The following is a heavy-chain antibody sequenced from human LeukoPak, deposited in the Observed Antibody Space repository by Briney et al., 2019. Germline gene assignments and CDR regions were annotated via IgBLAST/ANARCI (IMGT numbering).Heavy chain of an antibody. CDR1: GFTFSSYN. Sequence: GGSLRLSCAASGFTFSSYNMHWVRQAPGKGLEWVSSIVGSGISIYYADSVKGRFTISRDNAKNSLSLQMSSLRAEDTAVYYCASQMGLEYWGQGALVTVSS. CDR2: IVGSGISI. V-gene: IGHV3-21*01. J-gene: IGHJ4*02. CDR3: ASQMGLEY. D-gene: IGHD2-8*01.